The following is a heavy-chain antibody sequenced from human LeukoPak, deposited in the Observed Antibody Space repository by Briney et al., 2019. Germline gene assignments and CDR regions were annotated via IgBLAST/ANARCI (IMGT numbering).Heavy chain of an antibody. V-gene: IGHV1-3*01. Sequence: ASVKVSCKASGYTFTGYYMHWVRQAPGQRLEWMGWINAGNGNTKYSQKFQGRVTITRDTSASTAYMELSSLRSEDTAVYYCAREKQQLGQDYYYGMDVWGKGTTVTVSS. CDR2: INAGNGNT. CDR3: AREKQQLGQDYYYGMDV. J-gene: IGHJ6*04. CDR1: GYTFTGYY. D-gene: IGHD6-13*01.